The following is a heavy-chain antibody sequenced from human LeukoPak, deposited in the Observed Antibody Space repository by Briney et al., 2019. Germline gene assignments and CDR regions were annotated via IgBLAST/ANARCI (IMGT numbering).Heavy chain of an antibody. Sequence: PSETLSLTCTVSGGSISSSSHYWGWIRQPPGKGLEWIGSMYSSGRTYYNPSLKSRVTISADTSKKQFSLKVSSVTAADTAVYYCSRQHHYRRHFDYWGQGTPVTVSS. V-gene: IGHV4-39*01. J-gene: IGHJ4*02. CDR2: MYSSGRT. D-gene: IGHD4-11*01. CDR1: GGSISSSSHY. CDR3: SRQHHYRRHFDY.